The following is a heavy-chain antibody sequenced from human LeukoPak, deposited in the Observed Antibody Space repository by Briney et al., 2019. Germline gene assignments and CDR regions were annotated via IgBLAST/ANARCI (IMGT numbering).Heavy chain of an antibody. CDR1: GGTFSSYA. J-gene: IGHJ5*02. CDR3: ARSYCSGGSCYPKWFDP. Sequence: SVKVSCKXSGGTFSSYAISWVRQAPGQGLEWMGRIIPIFGTAIYSQKFQGRVTITTDESTSTAYMELSSLRSEDTAVYYCARSYCSGGSCYPKWFDPWGQGTPVTVSS. D-gene: IGHD2-15*01. CDR2: IIPIFGTA. V-gene: IGHV1-69*05.